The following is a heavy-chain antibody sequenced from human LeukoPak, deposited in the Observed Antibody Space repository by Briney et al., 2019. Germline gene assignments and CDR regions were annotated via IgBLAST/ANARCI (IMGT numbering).Heavy chain of an antibody. Sequence: SVKVSCKASGGTFSSYAISWVRQAPGQGLEWMGGIIPIFGTANYAQKFQGRVTITADESTSTAYMELSSLRSEDTAVYYCARCSARLYYDILTGYPHYYMDVWGKGTTVTISS. CDR2: IIPIFGTA. D-gene: IGHD3-9*01. CDR1: GGTFSSYA. CDR3: ARCSARLYYDILTGYPHYYMDV. J-gene: IGHJ6*03. V-gene: IGHV1-69*13.